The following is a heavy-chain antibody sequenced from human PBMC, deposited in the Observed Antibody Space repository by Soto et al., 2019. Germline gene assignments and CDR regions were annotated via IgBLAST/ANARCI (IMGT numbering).Heavy chain of an antibody. J-gene: IGHJ4*02. Sequence: SETLSLTCTVPGASINPYYWSWIRQPPGKGLEWIGYVYYNGDTNSNPSLKSRVSISVETSKNQFSLRLSSVTTADTAIYYCARYYCAGGTCYNFEHWSQGTLVTVSS. CDR1: GASINPYY. V-gene: IGHV4-59*01. CDR2: VYYNGDT. D-gene: IGHD2-15*01. CDR3: ARYYCAGGTCYNFEH.